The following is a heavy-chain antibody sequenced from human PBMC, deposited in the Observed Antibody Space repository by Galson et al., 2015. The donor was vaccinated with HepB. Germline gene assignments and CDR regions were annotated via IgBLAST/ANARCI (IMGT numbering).Heavy chain of an antibody. D-gene: IGHD4-23*01. CDR3: ARDAPGGETIYDY. Sequence: CAISGDSVPSDSAAWNWVGQSPSRGLEWLGRTYYRSNWYYDYAASVKSRIIINADTSRNQFSLQLNSVSPEDTAVYYCARDAPGGETIYDYWGQGTLVTVSS. CDR1: GDSVPSDSAA. CDR2: TYYRSNWYY. J-gene: IGHJ4*02. V-gene: IGHV6-1*01.